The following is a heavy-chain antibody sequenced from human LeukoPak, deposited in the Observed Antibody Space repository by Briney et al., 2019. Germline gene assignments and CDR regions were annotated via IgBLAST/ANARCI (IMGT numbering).Heavy chain of an antibody. J-gene: IGHJ6*02. V-gene: IGHV1-18*01. CDR1: GYTFTSYG. CDR3: ARVLGATSPYGMDV. Sequence: ASVKVSCKASGYTFTSYGISWVRQAPGQGLEWMGWISAYNGNTNYAQKLQGRVTMTTDTSTSTAYMELRSLRSDDTAVYYCARVLGATSPYGMDVWGQGTTVTDSS. CDR2: ISAYNGNT. D-gene: IGHD1-26*01.